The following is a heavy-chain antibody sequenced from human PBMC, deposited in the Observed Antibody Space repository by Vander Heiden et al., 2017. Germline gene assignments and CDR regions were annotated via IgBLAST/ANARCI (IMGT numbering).Heavy chain of an antibody. J-gene: IGHJ6*02. CDR3: ARSEADTTGYYGLDV. V-gene: IGHV1-69*17. CDR2: IIPMFGIT. D-gene: IGHD3-9*01. Sequence: QVQLVQSGAEVKKPGSSVKVPCKTSGGSLSSYAINWVRQAPGQGLEWMGEIIPMFGITKYAQKFQGRVTFTADTLELSSLGSDDTAIYYCARSEADTTGYYGLDVWGQGTAVTVSS. CDR1: GGSLSSYA.